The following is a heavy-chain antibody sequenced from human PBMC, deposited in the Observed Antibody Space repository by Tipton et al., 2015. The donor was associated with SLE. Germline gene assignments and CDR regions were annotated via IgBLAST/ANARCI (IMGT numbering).Heavy chain of an antibody. CDR2: IYHSGST. Sequence: TLSLTCAVSGYSISSGYYWGWIRQPPGKGLEWIGSIYHSGSTYYNPSLKSRVTISVDTSKNQFSLKLSSVTAADTAVCYCARGGITGALGAFDIWGQGTMVTVSS. V-gene: IGHV4-38-2*01. CDR3: ARGGITGALGAFDI. D-gene: IGHD1-20*01. J-gene: IGHJ3*02. CDR1: GYSISSGYY.